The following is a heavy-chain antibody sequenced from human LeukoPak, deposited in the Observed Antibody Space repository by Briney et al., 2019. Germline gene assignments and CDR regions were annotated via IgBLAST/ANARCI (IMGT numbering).Heavy chain of an antibody. CDR3: ARGRVPAAMAYYYYYMDV. D-gene: IGHD2-2*01. Sequence: SGTTGYAQNFPGRVTITRNTSISTAYMELSSLRSEDTAVYYCARGRVPAAMAYYYYYMDVWGKGTTVTVSS. CDR2: SGTT. J-gene: IGHJ6*03. V-gene: IGHV1-8*03.